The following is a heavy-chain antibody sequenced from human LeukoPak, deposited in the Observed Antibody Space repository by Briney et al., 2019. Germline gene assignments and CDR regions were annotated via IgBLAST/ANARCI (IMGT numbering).Heavy chain of an antibody. CDR1: GFTFSSYS. Sequence: GGSLRLSCAASGFTFSSYSMNWVRQAPGKGLEWVSYISSSSSTIYYADSVKDRFTISRDNAKKSLYLQMNSLRAEDTAVYYCARDEIHRGYSYGLPAYWGQGTLVTASP. CDR3: ARDEIHRGYSYGLPAY. V-gene: IGHV3-48*01. J-gene: IGHJ4*02. D-gene: IGHD5-18*01. CDR2: ISSSSSTI.